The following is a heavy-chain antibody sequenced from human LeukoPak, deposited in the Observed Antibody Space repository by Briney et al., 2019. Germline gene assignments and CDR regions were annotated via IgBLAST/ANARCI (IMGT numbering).Heavy chain of an antibody. CDR1: GFTFDDYA. CDR2: ISGSGGST. D-gene: IGHD3-22*01. Sequence: GGSLRLSCAASGFTFDDYAMHWVRQAPGKGLEWVSAISGSGGSTYYADSVKGRFTISRDNSKNTLYLQMNSLRAEDTAVYYCAKEHYYDSSGYRHAFDIWGQGTMVTVSS. CDR3: AKEHYYDSSGYRHAFDI. J-gene: IGHJ3*02. V-gene: IGHV3-23*01.